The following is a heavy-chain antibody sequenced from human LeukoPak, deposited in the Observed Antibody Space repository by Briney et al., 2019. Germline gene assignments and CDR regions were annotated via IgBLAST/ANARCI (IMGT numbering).Heavy chain of an antibody. CDR2: ISYDGSNK. V-gene: IGHV3-30-3*01. D-gene: IGHD5-12*01. CDR3: AREIGMMATISGGKGNWYFDL. Sequence: PGRSLRLSCAASGFTFSSYAMHWVRQAPGKGLEWVAVISYDGSNKYYADSVKGRFTISRDNSKNTLYLQMNSLRAEDTAVYYCAREIGMMATISGGKGNWYFDLWGRGTLVTVSS. J-gene: IGHJ2*01. CDR1: GFTFSSYA.